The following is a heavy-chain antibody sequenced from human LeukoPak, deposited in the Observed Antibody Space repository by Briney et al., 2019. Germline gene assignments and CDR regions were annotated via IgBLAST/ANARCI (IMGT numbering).Heavy chain of an antibody. Sequence: GASVKVSCKASGYTFTSYDINWVRQATGQGLEWMGGILPILGIPNYAQKFQGRVTFTADKSTSTAYMEVSSLSSEDTAVYYCARDKEHLGSHYHFDYWGQGTLVTVSS. V-gene: IGHV1-69*10. CDR3: ARDKEHLGSHYHFDY. CDR1: GYTFTSYD. J-gene: IGHJ4*01. D-gene: IGHD1-26*01. CDR2: ILPILGIP.